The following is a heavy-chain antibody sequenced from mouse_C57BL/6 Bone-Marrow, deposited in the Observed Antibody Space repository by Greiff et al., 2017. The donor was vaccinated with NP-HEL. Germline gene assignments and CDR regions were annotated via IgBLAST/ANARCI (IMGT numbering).Heavy chain of an antibody. J-gene: IGHJ2*01. CDR1: GYTFTDYE. CDR3: TRHGSRGFDY. V-gene: IGHV1-15*01. Sequence: QVQLKESGAELVRPGASVTLSCKASGYTFTDYEMHWVKQTPVHGLEWIGAIDPETGGTAYNQKFKGKAILTADKSSSTAYMELRSLTSEDSAVYYCTRHGSRGFDYWGQGTTLTVSS. D-gene: IGHD1-1*01. CDR2: IDPETGGT.